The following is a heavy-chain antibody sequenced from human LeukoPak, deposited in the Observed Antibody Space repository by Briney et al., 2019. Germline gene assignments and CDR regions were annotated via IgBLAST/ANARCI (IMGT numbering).Heavy chain of an antibody. CDR2: INHSGRT. D-gene: IGHD3-10*01. CDR3: ARDSHYYGSGSYQD. V-gene: IGHV4-34*01. Sequence: PSETLSLTCAVYGGSFSGYYWSWIRQPPGEGLEWIGEINHSGRTNYNPSLKSRVTISVDTSKNQFSLKLSSVTAADTAVYYCARDSHYYGSGSYQDWGQGTLVTVSS. CDR1: GGSFSGYY. J-gene: IGHJ4*02.